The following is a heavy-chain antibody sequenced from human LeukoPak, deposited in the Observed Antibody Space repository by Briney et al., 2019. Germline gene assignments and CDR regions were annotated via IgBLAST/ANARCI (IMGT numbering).Heavy chain of an antibody. Sequence: GGSLRLSCAASGFTFSSYSMNWVRQAPGKGLEWVSSSSSSSSYIYYADSVKGRFTISRDNAKNSLYLQMNSLRAEDTAVYYCARDVAAVDTAMVDYWGQGTLVTVSS. CDR3: ARDVAAVDTAMVDY. V-gene: IGHV3-21*01. J-gene: IGHJ4*02. CDR1: GFTFSSYS. D-gene: IGHD5-18*01. CDR2: SSSSSSYI.